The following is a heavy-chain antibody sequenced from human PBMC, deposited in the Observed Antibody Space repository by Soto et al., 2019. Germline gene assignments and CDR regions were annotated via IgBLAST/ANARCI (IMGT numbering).Heavy chain of an antibody. CDR3: AHFDYAYYGDYFDY. D-gene: IGHD4-17*01. Sequence: QITLKESGPTLVKPTQTLTLTCTFSGFSLTTSGVGVGWIRQPPGKALERLALIYWNDDKRYAPSLRSRLTITKDTSKNQVVLTMTNMDPEDTATYYCAHFDYAYYGDYFDYWGQGALVTVSS. V-gene: IGHV2-5*01. CDR1: GFSLTTSGVG. CDR2: IYWNDDK. J-gene: IGHJ4*02.